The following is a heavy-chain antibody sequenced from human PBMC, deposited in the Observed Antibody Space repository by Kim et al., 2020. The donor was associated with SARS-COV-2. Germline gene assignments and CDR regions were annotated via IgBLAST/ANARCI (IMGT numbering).Heavy chain of an antibody. CDR3: ARDTLKVGATTSWYFDL. D-gene: IGHD1-26*01. CDR2: INWNGGST. CDR1: GFTFDDYG. Sequence: GGSLRLSCAASGFTFDDYGMSWVRQAPGKGLEWVSGINWNGGSTGYADSVKGRFTISRDNAKNSLYLQMNSLRAEDTALYYCARDTLKVGATTSWYFDLWGRGTLVTVSS. V-gene: IGHV3-20*04. J-gene: IGHJ2*01.